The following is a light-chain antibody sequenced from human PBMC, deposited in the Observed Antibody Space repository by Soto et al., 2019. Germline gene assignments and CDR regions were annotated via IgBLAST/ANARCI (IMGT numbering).Light chain of an antibody. CDR3: ATWDDRLGAFV. CDR2: ANN. V-gene: IGLV1-44*01. J-gene: IGLJ1*01. Sequence: QSALTQPPSASGTPGQRVTISCSGGRSNIGTNSVSWYQQLPGTAPRLLNYANNQRPSGVPDRFSASKSGTSASLTVSGLQSEDEADYYCATWDDRLGAFVSGSGTKLTVL. CDR1: RSNIGTNS.